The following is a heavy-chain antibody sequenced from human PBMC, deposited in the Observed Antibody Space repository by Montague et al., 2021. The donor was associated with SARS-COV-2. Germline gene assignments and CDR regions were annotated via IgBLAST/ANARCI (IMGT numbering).Heavy chain of an antibody. J-gene: IGHJ5*02. Sequence: SETLSLTCTVSGGSISSYYWSWIRQPPGKGLEWIGYIYYSGSTSYNPSLKSRVTISVDTSKNQFSLKLSSVTAADTAVYYCARGLPMVRGVLRWFDPWGQGTLVTVSS. CDR3: ARGLPMVRGVLRWFDP. CDR2: IYYSGST. CDR1: GGSISSYY. D-gene: IGHD3-10*01. V-gene: IGHV4-59*01.